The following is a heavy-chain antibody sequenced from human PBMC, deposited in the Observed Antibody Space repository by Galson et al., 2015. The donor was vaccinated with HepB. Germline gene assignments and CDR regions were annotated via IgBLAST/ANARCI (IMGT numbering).Heavy chain of an antibody. D-gene: IGHD3-22*01. V-gene: IGHV5-51*01. CDR3: ARLRVYYDSSGYYYEGAFDI. J-gene: IGHJ3*02. CDR1: GYSFTSYW. CDR2: IYPGDSDT. Sequence: QSGAEVKKPGESLKISCKGSGYSFTSYWIGWVRQMPGKGLEWMGIIYPGDSDTRYSPSFQGRVTISADKSISTAYLQWSSLKASDTAMYYCARLRVYYDSSGYYYEGAFDIWGQGTMVTVSS.